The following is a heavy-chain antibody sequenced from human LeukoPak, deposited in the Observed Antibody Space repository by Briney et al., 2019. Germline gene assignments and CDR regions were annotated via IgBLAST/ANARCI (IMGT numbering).Heavy chain of an antibody. CDR2: INHSGST. Sequence: PSETLSLTCAVYGESFSGYYWTWIRQPPGKGLEWIGEINHSGSTNYNSSLKSRVTISVDTSKNQFSLKLSSETAADTAVYYCARIGRDGYNFHYWGQGTLVTVSS. D-gene: IGHD5-24*01. CDR1: GESFSGYY. CDR3: ARIGRDGYNFHY. J-gene: IGHJ4*02. V-gene: IGHV4-34*01.